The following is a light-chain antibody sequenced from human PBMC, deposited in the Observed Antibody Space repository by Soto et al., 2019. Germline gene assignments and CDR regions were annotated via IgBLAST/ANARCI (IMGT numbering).Light chain of an antibody. CDR2: DVT. CDR1: SSYVGGYNY. V-gene: IGLV2-14*01. CDR3: ISYTSTSTVV. Sequence: QSAPTQPASVSGSPGQSITISCTGTSSYVGGYNYVSWYQQHPGKAPKIIIYDVTNRPSGVSNRFSGSKSGNTASLTISGLQAEDEADYYCISYTSTSTVVFGGGTKLTVL. J-gene: IGLJ2*01.